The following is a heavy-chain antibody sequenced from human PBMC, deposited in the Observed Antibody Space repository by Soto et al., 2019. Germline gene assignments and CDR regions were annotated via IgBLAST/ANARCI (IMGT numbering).Heavy chain of an antibody. V-gene: IGHV4-39*01. D-gene: IGHD4-17*01. CDR3: ARLATTVNIFDF. J-gene: IGHJ5*01. CDR1: GGSISTTSYY. Sequence: PSETLSLTCTVSGGSISTTSYYWGWIRQPPGKGLEWIGNIYYNGGTYYNPSLKSRVTISVDTSKNQFSLRLSSVTAADTAVYYCARLATTVNIFDFWGQGTLVTVSS. CDR2: IYYNGGT.